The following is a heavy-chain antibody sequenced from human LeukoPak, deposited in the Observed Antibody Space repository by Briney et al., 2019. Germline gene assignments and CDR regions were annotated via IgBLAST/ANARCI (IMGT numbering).Heavy chain of an antibody. CDR2: ISYDGSNK. D-gene: IGHD2-21*01. J-gene: IGHJ3*02. CDR1: GFTFSIYA. CDR3: ARCGGEILFDAFDI. Sequence: GGSLRLSCAASGFTFSIYAMHWVRQAPRKGLEWVAVISYDGSNKYYADSVKGRFTISRDNSKNTLYLQMNTLRAEDTAVYYCARCGGEILFDAFDIWGQGTMVTVSS. V-gene: IGHV3-30*04.